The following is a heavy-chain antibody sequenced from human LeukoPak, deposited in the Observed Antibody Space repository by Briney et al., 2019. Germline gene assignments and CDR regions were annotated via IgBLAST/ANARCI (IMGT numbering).Heavy chain of an antibody. D-gene: IGHD3-3*01. CDR1: GYTLTELS. V-gene: IGHV1-24*01. J-gene: IGHJ6*03. CDR2: FDPEDGET. CDR3: ARGGDVLRFLEWSPGFYMDV. Sequence: GASVKVSCKVSGYTLTELSMHWVRQAPGKGLEWMGGFDPEDGETIYAQKFQGRVTMTEDTSTDTAYMELSSLRSEDTAVYYCARGGDVLRFLEWSPGFYMDVWGKGTTVTVSS.